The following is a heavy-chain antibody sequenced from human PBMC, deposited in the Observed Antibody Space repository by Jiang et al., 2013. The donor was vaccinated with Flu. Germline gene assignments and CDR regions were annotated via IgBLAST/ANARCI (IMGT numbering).Heavy chain of an antibody. J-gene: IGHJ4*02. CDR3: ARSPNLSHSEDY. Sequence: GAEVKKPGESLKISCQTSGYTFTNYWIAWVRQMPGKGLEWMGIIYPGDSDARYSPDFQGQVTISVNKSISAAYLQWHSLKASDTAIYYCARSPNLSHSEDYWGLGTLVIVSS. CDR1: GYTFTNYW. CDR2: IYPGDSDA. V-gene: IGHV5-51*01. D-gene: IGHD1-26*01.